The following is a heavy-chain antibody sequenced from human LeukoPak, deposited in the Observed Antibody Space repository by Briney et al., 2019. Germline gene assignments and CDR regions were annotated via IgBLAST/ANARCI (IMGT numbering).Heavy chain of an antibody. Sequence: ASVKVSCKASGYTFTGYYMHWVRQAPGQGLEWMGWINPNSGGTNYAQKFQGRITMTRDTSISTAYMELSRLRSDDTAVYYCARGAVREMATIVWGQGTLVTVSS. CDR1: GYTFTGYY. J-gene: IGHJ4*02. D-gene: IGHD5-24*01. CDR2: INPNSGGT. V-gene: IGHV1-2*02. CDR3: ARGAVREMATIV.